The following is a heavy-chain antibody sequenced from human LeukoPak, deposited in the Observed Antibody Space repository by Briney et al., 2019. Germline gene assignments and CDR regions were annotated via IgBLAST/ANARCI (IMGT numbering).Heavy chain of an antibody. D-gene: IGHD3-22*01. J-gene: IGHJ6*02. Sequence: PGGSLRLSCAASGFTFSSYAMHWVRQAPGKGLEWVAVISYDGSNKYYADSVKGRSTISRDNSKNTLYLQMNSLRAEDTAVYYCARDLEGKGSGYWNYYGMDVWGQGTTVTVSS. CDR3: ARDLEGKGSGYWNYYGMDV. CDR1: GFTFSSYA. CDR2: ISYDGSNK. V-gene: IGHV3-30-3*01.